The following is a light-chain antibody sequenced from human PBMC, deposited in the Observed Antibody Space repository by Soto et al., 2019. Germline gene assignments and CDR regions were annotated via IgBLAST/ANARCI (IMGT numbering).Light chain of an antibody. CDR2: DAS. V-gene: IGKV1-5*01. CDR3: QQYNSYSLWT. Sequence: DIQMTQSPSTLSASVGDRVTITCRASQSISSWLAWYQQKPGKAPKLLIYDASSLESGVQSRFSGSGSGTEFTLTISSLQPDDFATYYCQQYNSYSLWTFGQGTKVEIK. CDR1: QSISSW. J-gene: IGKJ1*01.